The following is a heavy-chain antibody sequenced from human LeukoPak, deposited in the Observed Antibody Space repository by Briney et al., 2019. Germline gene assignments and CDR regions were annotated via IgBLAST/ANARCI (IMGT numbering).Heavy chain of an antibody. CDR3: ATSCSSTSCSDY. Sequence: GGSLRLSCAASGFTFSSYAMSWVRQAPGKGLEWVSAISGSGGSTYYADSVKGRFTISRDNSKNTLYLQMNSLRAEDTAVYYCATSCSSTSCSDYWGQGTLVTVSS. J-gene: IGHJ4*02. CDR2: ISGSGGST. V-gene: IGHV3-23*01. D-gene: IGHD2-2*01. CDR1: GFTFSSYA.